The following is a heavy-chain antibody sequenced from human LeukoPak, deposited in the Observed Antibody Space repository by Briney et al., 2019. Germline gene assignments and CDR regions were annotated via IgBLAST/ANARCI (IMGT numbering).Heavy chain of an antibody. CDR3: ARWAGESSSWYPALFDY. CDR2: IIPISGTA. Sequence: GSSVKVSCKASGGTFNNHAISWVRRAPGQGLEWMGVIIPISGTANYAQKFQGRVTITADESTSTVYMELSSLTSEDTAVYYCARWAGESSSWYPALFDYWGQGTLVTVSS. CDR1: GGTFNNHA. V-gene: IGHV1-69*13. J-gene: IGHJ4*02. D-gene: IGHD6-13*01.